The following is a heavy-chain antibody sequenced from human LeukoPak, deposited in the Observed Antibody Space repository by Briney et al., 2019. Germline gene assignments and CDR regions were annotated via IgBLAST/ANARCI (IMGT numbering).Heavy chain of an antibody. Sequence: RTGGSLRLSCAASGFTFRTHGMDWVRQAPGKGLEWVSGISPSGDITYYADSVMGRLTISRDNSKSTVYLQMNSLRVEDTAEYYCVRDRDWGAFDVWGQVTMVTVSS. V-gene: IGHV3-23*01. CDR1: GFTFRTHG. CDR2: ISPSGDIT. D-gene: IGHD3/OR15-3a*01. CDR3: VRDRDWGAFDV. J-gene: IGHJ3*01.